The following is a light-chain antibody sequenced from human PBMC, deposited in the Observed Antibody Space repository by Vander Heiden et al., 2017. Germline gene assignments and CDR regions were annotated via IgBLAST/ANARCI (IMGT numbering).Light chain of an antibody. Sequence: EIVLTQAPGTLSLSPGERATLSCRASQSVSSSYLAWYQQKPGQAPRLLIYGASRRATGIPDRFGGSGSGTDFTLSISRLDPEDFAVYYCQQYSSSLVTFGGGTKVEIK. CDR3: QQYSSSLVT. J-gene: IGKJ4*01. V-gene: IGKV3-20*01. CDR1: QSVSSSY. CDR2: GAS.